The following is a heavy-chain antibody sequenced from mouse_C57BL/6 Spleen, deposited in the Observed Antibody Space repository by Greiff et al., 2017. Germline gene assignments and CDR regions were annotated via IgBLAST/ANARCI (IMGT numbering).Heavy chain of an antibody. CDR2: VYPYNGGT. V-gene: IGHV1-36*01. Sequence: EVQGVESGPVLVKPGPSVKISCKASGFTFTDYYMHWVKQSHGKSLEWIGLVYPYNGGTSYNQKFKGKATLTVDTSSSTAYMELNSLTSEDSAVCDCARVGLRRDYFDYWGKGTTLTVSS. D-gene: IGHD3-1*01. CDR3: ARVGLRRDYFDY. J-gene: IGHJ2*01. CDR1: GFTFTDYY.